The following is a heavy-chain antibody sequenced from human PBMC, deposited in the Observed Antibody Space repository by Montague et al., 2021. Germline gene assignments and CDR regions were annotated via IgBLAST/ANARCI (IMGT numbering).Heavy chain of an antibody. CDR3: ARYEVASSRSSIDY. CDR1: GSTFSYYS. CDR2: IDSSSSYI. J-gene: IGHJ4*02. V-gene: IGHV3-21*01. Sequence: SLRLSCAASGSTFSYYSMLWVRQAPGQGLQWVSSIDSSSSYIFYVDSLKGRFTISRDNAKNSLSLRINSLRADDTGVYYCARYEVASSRSSIDYWGRGTLVTVSS. D-gene: IGHD6-6*01.